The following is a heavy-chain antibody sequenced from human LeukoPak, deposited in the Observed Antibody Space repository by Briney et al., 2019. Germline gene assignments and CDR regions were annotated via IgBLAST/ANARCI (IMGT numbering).Heavy chain of an antibody. CDR1: GFTFDDYA. CDR2: ISGDGGST. J-gene: IGHJ4*02. Sequence: GGSLRLSCAASGFTFDDYAMHWVRHAPGKGLEWVSLISGDGGSTYYADSVKGRFTNSRDNSKNSLYLQMNSLRTEDTALYYCAKDITLLGIVGATDDYWGQGTLVTVSS. D-gene: IGHD1-26*01. CDR3: AKDITLLGIVGATDDY. V-gene: IGHV3-43*02.